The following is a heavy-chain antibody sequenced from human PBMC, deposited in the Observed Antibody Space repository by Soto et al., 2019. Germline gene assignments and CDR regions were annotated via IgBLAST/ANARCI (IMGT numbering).Heavy chain of an antibody. CDR3: ARVPAHTVLANYFDY. Sequence: ASVKVSCKASGYIFNNYVLHWVRQAPGQGLEWVGWINADTGYTKYSEKFQDRVTITRDTSATTVYMVLYRLRSEDTAIYYCARVPAHTVLANYFDYWGQGILVTSPQ. CDR2: INADTGYT. V-gene: IGHV1-3*01. CDR1: GYIFNNYV. D-gene: IGHD3-3*02. J-gene: IGHJ4*02.